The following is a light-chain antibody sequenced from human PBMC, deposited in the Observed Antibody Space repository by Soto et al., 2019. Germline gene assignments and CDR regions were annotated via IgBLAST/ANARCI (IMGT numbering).Light chain of an antibody. CDR1: SSDVGGYDY. J-gene: IGLJ2*01. Sequence: QSALTQPPSASGSPGQSVTISCTGTSSDVGGYDYVSWYQQHPGKAPKLIIYEVNKRPSGVPDRFSGSKSGSTASLTASGLQADYEADFYCSSYAGYNNFAVFGGGTKLTVL. CDR3: SSYAGYNNFAV. CDR2: EVN. V-gene: IGLV2-8*01.